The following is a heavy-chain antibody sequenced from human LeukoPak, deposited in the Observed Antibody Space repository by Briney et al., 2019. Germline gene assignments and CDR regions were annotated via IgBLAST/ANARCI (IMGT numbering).Heavy chain of an antibody. J-gene: IGHJ4*02. V-gene: IGHV1-18*01. D-gene: IGHD3-22*01. CDR3: ARDLSYDSSGYYPDY. CDR1: GYTFTSYG. CDR2: ISAYNGNT. Sequence: ASVKVSCKASGYTFTSYGISWVRQAPGQRLEWMGWISAYNGNTNYAQKLQGRVTMTTDTSTSTAYMELRSLRSDDTAVYYCARDLSYDSSGYYPDYWGQGTLVTVSS.